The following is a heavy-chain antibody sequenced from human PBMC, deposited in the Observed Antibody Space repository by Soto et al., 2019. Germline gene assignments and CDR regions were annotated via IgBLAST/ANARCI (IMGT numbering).Heavy chain of an antibody. J-gene: IGHJ3*02. Sequence: SQTLSLTCAISGDSVSSNSAAWNCIIHSPSRGLEWLGRTYYRSKWYNDYAVSVKSRITINPDTSKNQFSLQLNPVTPEDTAVYYCARVGGIDAFDIWGQGTMVTVSS. V-gene: IGHV6-1*01. CDR1: GDSVSSNSAA. D-gene: IGHD1-20*01. CDR2: TYYRSKWYN. CDR3: ARVGGIDAFDI.